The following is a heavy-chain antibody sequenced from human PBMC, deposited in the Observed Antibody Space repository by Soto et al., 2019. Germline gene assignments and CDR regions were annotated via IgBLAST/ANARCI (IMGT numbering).Heavy chain of an antibody. V-gene: IGHV1-18*01. CDR1: GYTFTSYG. Sequence: ASVKVSCKASGYTFTSYGISWVRQAPGQGLEWMGWISAYNGNTNYAQKLQGRVTMTTDTSTSTAYMELRSLRSDDTAVYYCARNGYCSGGSCPFGYYYYYMDVWGKGTTVTVSS. CDR2: ISAYNGNT. D-gene: IGHD2-15*01. J-gene: IGHJ6*03. CDR3: ARNGYCSGGSCPFGYYYYYMDV.